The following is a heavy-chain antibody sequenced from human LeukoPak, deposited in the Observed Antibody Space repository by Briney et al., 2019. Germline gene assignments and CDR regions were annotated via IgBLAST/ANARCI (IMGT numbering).Heavy chain of an antibody. V-gene: IGHV1-18*01. D-gene: IGHD3-16*01. CDR3: ARRDYVWGPHTFDI. Sequence: ASVKVSCTASGYTFTSYGISWVRQAPGQGLEWMGWISAYNGNTNYAQKLQGRVTMTTDTSTSTAYMELRSLRSDDTAVYYCARRDYVWGPHTFDIWGQGTMVTVSS. CDR1: GYTFTSYG. CDR2: ISAYNGNT. J-gene: IGHJ3*02.